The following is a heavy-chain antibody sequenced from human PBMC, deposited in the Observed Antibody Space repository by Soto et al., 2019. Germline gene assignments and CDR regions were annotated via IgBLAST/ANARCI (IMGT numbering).Heavy chain of an antibody. J-gene: IGHJ4*02. CDR2: INPNIGGT. Sequence: QVQLVQSGAEVKKPGASVKVSRKASGYTFTGYYMHWARQAPGQGLEWMGWINPNIGGTNYAQKFQGRVTMTRDTSISTAYRELSRLRSDDTAVYYCARGGRVIVLIVYAAFDYWGQGTLVTVSS. D-gene: IGHD2-8*01. V-gene: IGHV1-2*02. CDR3: ARGGRVIVLIVYAAFDY. CDR1: GYTFTGYY.